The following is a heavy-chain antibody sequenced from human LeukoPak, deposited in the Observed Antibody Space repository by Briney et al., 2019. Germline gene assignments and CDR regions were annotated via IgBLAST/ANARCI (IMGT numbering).Heavy chain of an antibody. CDR1: GGSISSASYY. CDR3: ARSTFDILTGSLPKPLDY. J-gene: IGHJ4*02. V-gene: IGHV4-39*01. Sequence: SETLSLTCTVSGGSISSASYYWGWIRQPPGKGLEWIGSIYYSGSTFYNPSLKSRVTISVDTSKNQFSLKLRSVTAADTALYYCARSTFDILTGSLPKPLDYWGQGTLVTVSS. D-gene: IGHD3-9*01. CDR2: IYYSGST.